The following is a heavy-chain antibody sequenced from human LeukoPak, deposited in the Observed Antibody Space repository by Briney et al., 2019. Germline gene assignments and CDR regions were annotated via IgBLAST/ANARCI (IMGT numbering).Heavy chain of an antibody. CDR3: ARVLVQGNGYSGYDEPFDY. D-gene: IGHD5-12*01. J-gene: IGHJ4*02. Sequence: SETLSLTCVVYGGSFSGYYWSWIRQPPGKGLEWIGEINHSGSTNYNPSLKSRVTISVDTSKNQFSLKLSSVTAADTAVYYCARVLVQGNGYSGYDEPFDYWGQGTLVTVSS. CDR1: GGSFSGYY. V-gene: IGHV4-34*01. CDR2: INHSGST.